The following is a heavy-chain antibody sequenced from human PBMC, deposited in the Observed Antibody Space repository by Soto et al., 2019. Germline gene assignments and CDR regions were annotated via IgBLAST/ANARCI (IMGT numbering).Heavy chain of an antibody. D-gene: IGHD2-15*01. V-gene: IGHV1-18*01. CDR3: ARVEIVVVVAETGFDC. J-gene: IGHJ4*02. CDR1: GYTFTSYG. CDR2: ISAYNGNT. Sequence: QAQLVQSGAEVKKPGASVKVSCKASGYTFTSYGISWVRQAPGQGLEWMGWISAYNGNTNYAQKLQGRVTMTTDTSTSTAYMELRSLRSDDTAVYYCARVEIVVVVAETGFDCWGRGTLVTVSS.